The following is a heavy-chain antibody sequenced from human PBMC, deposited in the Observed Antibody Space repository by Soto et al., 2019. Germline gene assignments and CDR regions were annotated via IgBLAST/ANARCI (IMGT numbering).Heavy chain of an antibody. V-gene: IGHV1-18*04. Sequence: ASVKVSCKASGYTFTSYGISWVRQAPGQGLEWMGWISAYNGNTNYAQKLRGRVTMTTDTSTSTAYMELRSLRSDDTAVYYCARDYCSGGSCYSYNWLDPWGQGTLVTVSS. CDR1: GYTFTSYG. CDR2: ISAYNGNT. D-gene: IGHD2-15*01. CDR3: ARDYCSGGSCYSYNWLDP. J-gene: IGHJ5*02.